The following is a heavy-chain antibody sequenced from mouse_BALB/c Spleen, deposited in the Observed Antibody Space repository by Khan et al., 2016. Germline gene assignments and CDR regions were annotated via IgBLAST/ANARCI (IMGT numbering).Heavy chain of an antibody. CDR2: INPYNDGT. D-gene: IGHD2-14*01. CDR3: ARLARYQPWFAY. CDR1: GYTFTSYV. V-gene: IGHV1S136*01. J-gene: IGHJ3*01. Sequence: VQLQQSGPDLVKPGASVKMSCKASGYTFTSYVMHWVKQKPGQGLEWIGYINPYNDGTKYNEKFKGKATLTSDKSTSTAYMEVSSLTSEDSAFYYCARLARYQPWFAYWGQGTLVAVSA.